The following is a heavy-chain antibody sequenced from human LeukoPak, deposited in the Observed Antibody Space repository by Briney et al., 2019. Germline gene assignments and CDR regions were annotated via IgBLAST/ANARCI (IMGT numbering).Heavy chain of an antibody. D-gene: IGHD3-22*01. V-gene: IGHV4-31*03. CDR2: IYYSGST. J-gene: IGHJ2*01. Sequence: PSETLSLTCTVSGGSISSGGYYWSWIRQHPGKGLEWIGYIYYSGSTYYNPSLKSRVTISVDTSKNQFSLKLSSVTAADTAVYYCARGTMIVVHEAYWYFDLWGRGTLVTVSS. CDR1: GGSISSGGYY. CDR3: ARGTMIVVHEAYWYFDL.